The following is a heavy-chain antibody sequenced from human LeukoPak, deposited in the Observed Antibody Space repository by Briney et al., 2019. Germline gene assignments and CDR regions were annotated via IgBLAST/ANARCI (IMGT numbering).Heavy chain of an antibody. CDR3: AREGGSGSYSDY. V-gene: IGHV3-48*02. Sequence: GGSLRLSCAASGFTFSSYNTNWVRQAPGKGLEWISFIRSSSSSRYYADSVKGRFTISRDNAKNSLYLQMNSLRDEDTAVYYCAREGGSGSYSDYWGQGTLVTVSS. J-gene: IGHJ4*02. CDR2: IRSSSSSR. D-gene: IGHD3-10*01. CDR1: GFTFSSYN.